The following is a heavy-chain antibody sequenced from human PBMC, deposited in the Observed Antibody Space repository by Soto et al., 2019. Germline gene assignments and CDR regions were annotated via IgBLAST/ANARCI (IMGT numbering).Heavy chain of an antibody. CDR3: AKVRPPYCGGDCYPDFDY. Sequence: PGGSLRLSCAASGFTFSSYGMHWVRQAPGKGLEWVAVISYDGSNKYYADSVKGRFTISRDNSKNTLYLQMNSLRAEDTAVYYCAKVRPPYCGGDCYPDFDYWGQGTLVTVSS. CDR1: GFTFSSYG. V-gene: IGHV3-30*18. J-gene: IGHJ4*02. D-gene: IGHD2-21*02. CDR2: ISYDGSNK.